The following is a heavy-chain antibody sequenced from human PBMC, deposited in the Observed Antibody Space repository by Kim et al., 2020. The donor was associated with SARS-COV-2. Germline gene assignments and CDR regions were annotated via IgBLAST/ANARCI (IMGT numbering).Heavy chain of an antibody. D-gene: IGHD2-15*01. Sequence: SVKGRFTISRDNAKNSLYLQMNSLRAEDTALYYCAKDISGDILRSFFDYWGQGTLVTVSS. CDR3: AKDISGDILRSFFDY. J-gene: IGHJ4*02. V-gene: IGHV3-9*01.